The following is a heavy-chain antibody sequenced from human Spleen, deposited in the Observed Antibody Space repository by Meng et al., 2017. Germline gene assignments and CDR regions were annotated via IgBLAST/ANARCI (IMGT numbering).Heavy chain of an antibody. CDR1: GYSFSNYW. D-gene: IGHD3-10*01. CDR3: ARRIGGDAFDI. V-gene: IGHV5-51*01. J-gene: IGHJ3*02. CDR2: IYSGDSDA. Sequence: GESLKISCKGSGYSFSNYWIGWVRQMPGKGLEWMGMIYSGDSDAKYSPSFQGQVTISADNSITTAFLQWSSLKASDTAMYYCARRIGGDAFDIWGQGTMVTVSS.